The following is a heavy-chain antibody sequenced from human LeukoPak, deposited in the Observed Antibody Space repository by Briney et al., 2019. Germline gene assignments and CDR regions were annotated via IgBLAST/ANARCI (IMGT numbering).Heavy chain of an antibody. CDR1: GFTFSTST. V-gene: IGHV3-21*01. J-gene: IGHJ6*03. Sequence: GGSLRLSCAASGFTFSTSTMNWVRQAPGKGLEWVSSISSSSSYIYYADSVKGRFTISRDNAKNSLYLQTNSLRAEDTAVYYCARDLHYYYYMDVWGKGTTVTISS. CDR2: ISSSSSYI. CDR3: ARDLHYYYYMDV.